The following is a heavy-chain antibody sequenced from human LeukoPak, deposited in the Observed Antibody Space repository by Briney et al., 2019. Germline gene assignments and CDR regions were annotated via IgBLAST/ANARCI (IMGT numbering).Heavy chain of an antibody. D-gene: IGHD3-22*01. V-gene: IGHV3-23*01. CDR2: ISGSGGST. CDR1: GFPFSSYA. J-gene: IGHJ4*02. CDR3: AKSSYYDSSGYYREYYFDY. Sequence: PGGSLRLSCAASGFPFSSYAMSWVRPAPGKGLEWVSAISGSGGSTYYADSVKGRFTISRDNSKNTLYLQMNSLRAEDTAVYYCAKSSYYDSSGYYREYYFDYWGQGTLVTVSS.